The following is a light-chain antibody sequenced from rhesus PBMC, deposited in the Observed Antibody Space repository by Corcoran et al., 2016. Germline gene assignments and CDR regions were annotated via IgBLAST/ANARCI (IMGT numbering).Light chain of an antibody. CDR1: SSDIGAYNA. CDR2: DVS. J-gene: IGLJ1*01. Sequence: QAALTRPPTVSGSPGQSVTNSSTGTSSDIGAYNAGSWYQQHPGKAPKLMIYDVSKRPSGVSDRFSGSKSGNTASLTISVRQAEDGADYYCSSYEGSHSFIFGAGTRLTV. CDR3: SSYEGSHSFI. V-gene: IGLV2-23*01.